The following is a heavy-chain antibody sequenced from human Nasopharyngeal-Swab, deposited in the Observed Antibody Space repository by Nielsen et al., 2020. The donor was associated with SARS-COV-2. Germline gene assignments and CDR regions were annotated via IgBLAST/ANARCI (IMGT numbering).Heavy chain of an antibody. CDR1: GFTFSSYS. Sequence: ESLKISCAASGFTFSSYSMNWVRQAPGKGLEWVSSISSSSSYIYYADSVKGRFTISRDNAKNSLYLQMNSLRAEDTAVYYCARDLTLIAVAGTGCWGQGTLVTVSS. J-gene: IGHJ4*02. CDR2: ISSSSSYI. CDR3: ARDLTLIAVAGTGC. V-gene: IGHV3-21*01. D-gene: IGHD6-19*01.